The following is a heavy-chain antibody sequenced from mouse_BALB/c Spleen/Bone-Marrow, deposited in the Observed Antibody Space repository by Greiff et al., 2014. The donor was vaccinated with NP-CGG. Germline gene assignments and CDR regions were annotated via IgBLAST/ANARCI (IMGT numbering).Heavy chain of an antibody. V-gene: IGHV1-61*01. CDR1: GYTFTGYW. CDR3: VRKYGKGGDY. Sequence: QGPLEGSGAELGRPGASVKLSCQASGYTFTGYWVKWGEERPGQGLEWIGMIDPSDSETHYNEMFKDKATLTVDKSSSTVYMQFSGLTSEDSAVYYCVRKYGKGGDYWGQGTTLTVSS. CDR2: IDPSDSET. D-gene: IGHD2-10*02. J-gene: IGHJ2*01.